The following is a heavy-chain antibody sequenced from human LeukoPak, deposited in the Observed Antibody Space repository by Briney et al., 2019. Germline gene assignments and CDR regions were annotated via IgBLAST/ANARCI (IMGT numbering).Heavy chain of an antibody. J-gene: IGHJ5*02. CDR1: GGSFSGYY. Sequence: SETLSLTCAVYGGSFSGYYWSWIRQPPGKGLEWIGEINHSGRTNYNPSLKSRVTISVDTSKNQFSLNLSSVIAADTAVYYCARHQNLLPGISSSWYKTDYFDPWGQGTLVTVSS. V-gene: IGHV4-34*01. CDR2: INHSGRT. CDR3: ARHQNLLPGISSSWYKTDYFDP. D-gene: IGHD6-13*01.